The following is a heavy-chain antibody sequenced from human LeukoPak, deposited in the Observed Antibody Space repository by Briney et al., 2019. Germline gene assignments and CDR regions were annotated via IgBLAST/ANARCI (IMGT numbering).Heavy chain of an antibody. D-gene: IGHD3-22*01. V-gene: IGHV4-34*01. CDR3: AKDTRYYYDSSGHTRSRQAFDI. CDR2: INHRGST. CDR1: GASFSGYY. J-gene: IGHJ3*02. Sequence: SETLSLTCAVYGASFSGYYWSWIRQPPGKGLEWIGEINHRGSTNYNPSLKSRVTISVDTSKNQFSLKLSSVTAADTAVYYCAKDTRYYYDSSGHTRSRQAFDIWGQGTMVTVSS.